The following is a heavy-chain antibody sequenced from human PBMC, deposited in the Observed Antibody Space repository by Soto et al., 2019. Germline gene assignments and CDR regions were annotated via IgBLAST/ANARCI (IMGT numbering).Heavy chain of an antibody. CDR1: GFTFSNYD. J-gene: IGHJ4*02. D-gene: IGHD2-2*01. Sequence: EVQLLDSGGGLVQPGGSLRLSCAASGFTFSNYDMIWVRQAPGKGLQWVSAITAGGGGTYYADSVKGRFTISRENSKNTLYLQMDSLRAEDTAVYYCARGYCSSTGCYREPFDYWGQGTLVTVSS. CDR3: ARGYCSSTGCYREPFDY. CDR2: ITAGGGGT. V-gene: IGHV3-23*01.